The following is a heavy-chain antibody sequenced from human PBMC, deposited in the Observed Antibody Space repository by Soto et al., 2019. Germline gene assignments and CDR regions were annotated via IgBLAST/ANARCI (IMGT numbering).Heavy chain of an antibody. CDR2: IIPILDVA. CDR3: ARGSYYGGHYEAWFDP. J-gene: IGHJ5*02. Sequence: QVQLLQSGGEVKKPGSSVKVSCKSSGGTFSTDTISWVRQAPGQGLEWMGRIIPILDVANYAQNFQGRLTITADKPTATAYMGVSSRRSEDTAMYYCARGSYYGGHYEAWFDPWGQGTLVTVSS. V-gene: IGHV1-69*02. CDR1: GGTFSTDT. D-gene: IGHD3-3*01.